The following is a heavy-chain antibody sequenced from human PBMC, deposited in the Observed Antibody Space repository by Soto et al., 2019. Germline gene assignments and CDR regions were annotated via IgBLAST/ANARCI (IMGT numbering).Heavy chain of an antibody. CDR2: ISYDGSNK. Sequence: VAVISYDGSNKYYADSVKGRFTISRDNSKNTLYLQMNSLRAEDTAVYYCAKGLDRSRAQRAGGYWGQGTLVTVSS. V-gene: IGHV3-30*18. CDR3: AKGLDRSRAQRAGGY. J-gene: IGHJ4*02. D-gene: IGHD3-16*01.